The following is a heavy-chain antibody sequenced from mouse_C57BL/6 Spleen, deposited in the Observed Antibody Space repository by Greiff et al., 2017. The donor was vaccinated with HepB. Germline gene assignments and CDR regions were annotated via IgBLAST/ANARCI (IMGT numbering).Heavy chain of an antibody. CDR2: INPNNGGT. CDR3: ARRSYRYFDV. CDR1: GYTFTDYY. Sequence: VQLQQSGPELVKPGASVKISCKASGYTFTDYYMNWVKLSNGKSLEWIGDINPNNGGTSYNQKFKGKATLTVDKSSSTAYMKLRSLTYEDSAVYYSARRSYRYFDVWGTGTTVTVSS. V-gene: IGHV1-26*01. J-gene: IGHJ1*03.